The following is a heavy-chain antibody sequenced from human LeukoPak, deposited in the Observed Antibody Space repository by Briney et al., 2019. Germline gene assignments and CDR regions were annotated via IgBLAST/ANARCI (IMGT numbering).Heavy chain of an antibody. CDR3: ATGYCSSTSCYQWFDY. CDR1: GYTLTELS. D-gene: IGHD2-2*01. Sequence: GASVKVSCKVSGYTLTELSMHWVRQAPGKGLEWMGGFDPEDGETIYAQKFQGRVTMTEDTSTDTAYIEQSSLRSEDTAVYYCATGYCSSTSCYQWFDYWGQGTLVTVSS. CDR2: FDPEDGET. J-gene: IGHJ4*02. V-gene: IGHV1-24*01.